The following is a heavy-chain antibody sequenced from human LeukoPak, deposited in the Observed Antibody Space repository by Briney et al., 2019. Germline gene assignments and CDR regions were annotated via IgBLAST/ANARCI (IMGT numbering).Heavy chain of an antibody. CDR1: GYTFNSFG. CDR2: ISADNGDT. Sequence: ASVKVSCKASGYTFNSFGISWVRQAPGQGLEWMGWISADNGDTSNAQKVRGRMTMTTDTSTTTAFMELRSLRLDDTAVYYCARDVSRRDRRDSNSFFFYDYFMDVWGKGTTVTVSS. D-gene: IGHD4-23*01. J-gene: IGHJ6*03. V-gene: IGHV1-18*01. CDR3: ARDVSRRDRRDSNSFFFYDYFMDV.